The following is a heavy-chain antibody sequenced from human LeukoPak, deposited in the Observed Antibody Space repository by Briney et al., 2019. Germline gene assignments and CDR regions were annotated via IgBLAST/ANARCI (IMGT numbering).Heavy chain of an antibody. Sequence: QPGGSLRLSCAASGFTFSSYAMHWVRQAPGKGLEYVSAISSNGGSTYYANSVKGRFTISRDNSKNTLYLQMGSLRAEDMAVYYCARDLGVGSGSYCFDYWGQGTLVTVSS. CDR3: ARDLGVGSGSYCFDY. V-gene: IGHV3-64*01. J-gene: IGHJ4*02. D-gene: IGHD3-10*01. CDR2: ISSNGGST. CDR1: GFTFSSYA.